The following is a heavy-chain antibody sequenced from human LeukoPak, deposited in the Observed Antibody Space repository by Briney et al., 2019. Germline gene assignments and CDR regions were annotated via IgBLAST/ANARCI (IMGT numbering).Heavy chain of an antibody. CDR3: ARDYYDSSGYYGRGGYYYMDV. Sequence: SETLSLTCSVSGASISSYCWSWIRQPAGKGLEWFGRISTSGSTNYNPSLKSRVTISVDKSKNQLSLKLTSVTAADTAVYYCARDYYDSSGYYGRGGYYYMDVWGRGTTVTVSS. V-gene: IGHV4-4*07. CDR2: ISTSGST. D-gene: IGHD3-22*01. CDR1: GASISSYC. J-gene: IGHJ6*03.